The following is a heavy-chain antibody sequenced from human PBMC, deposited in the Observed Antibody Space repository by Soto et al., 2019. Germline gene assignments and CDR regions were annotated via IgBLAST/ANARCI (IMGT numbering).Heavy chain of an antibody. Sequence: GGSLRLSCAASGFTFSSYGMHWVRQAPGKGLEWVAVIWYDGSNKYYADSVKGRFTISRDNSKNTLYLQMNSLRAEDTAVYYCARELYVWGSYRGYYGMDVWGQGTTVTVSS. V-gene: IGHV3-33*01. CDR1: GFTFSSYG. J-gene: IGHJ6*02. CDR2: IWYDGSNK. D-gene: IGHD3-16*02. CDR3: ARELYVWGSYRGYYGMDV.